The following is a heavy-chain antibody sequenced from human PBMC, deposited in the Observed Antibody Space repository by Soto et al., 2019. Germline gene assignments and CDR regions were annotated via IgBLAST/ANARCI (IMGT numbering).Heavy chain of an antibody. Sequence: SQTLSLTCAISGDSVSGNSAAWNWIRQSPSRGREWLVRTYYRSRLYNDYAVSVKSHITVCPYTSYNQFSQHLNSVSPEDTAVYYCARECPLYVSRDSYLDYWGQGALVTVSS. CDR2: TYYRSRLYN. J-gene: IGHJ4*02. V-gene: IGHV6-1*01. CDR1: GDSVSGNSAA. D-gene: IGHD2-2*02. CDR3: ARECPLYVSRDSYLDY.